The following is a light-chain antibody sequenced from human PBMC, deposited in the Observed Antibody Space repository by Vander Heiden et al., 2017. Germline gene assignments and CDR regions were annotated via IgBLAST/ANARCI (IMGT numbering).Light chain of an antibody. V-gene: IGKV3-15*01. CDR3: QQYNNWPPRYT. CDR1: QSVSSN. Sequence: EIATTQSPPTPSVSPGERATFPCRASQSVSSNLAWYQQKPDQAPRLLIYVASTRATGIPARFSGSGCGTEFTLTISSLQSEDFAVYYCQQYNNWPPRYTFGQGTKLEIK. CDR2: VAS. J-gene: IGKJ2*01.